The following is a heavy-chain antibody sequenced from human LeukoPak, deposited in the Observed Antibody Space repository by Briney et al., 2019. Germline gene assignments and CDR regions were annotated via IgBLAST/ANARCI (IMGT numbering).Heavy chain of an antibody. V-gene: IGHV4-59*01. CDR1: GGSISGYF. Sequence: PSETLSLTCTVSGGSISGYFWTWIRQPPGKGLEWIGYIYYTGNTNYNPPLKSRVTISIDTSKNHFSLNVNSVTAADAAVYYCVRSKSGAYGWFDPWGPGTLVTVSS. J-gene: IGHJ5*02. D-gene: IGHD2-15*01. CDR2: IYYTGNT. CDR3: VRSKSGAYGWFDP.